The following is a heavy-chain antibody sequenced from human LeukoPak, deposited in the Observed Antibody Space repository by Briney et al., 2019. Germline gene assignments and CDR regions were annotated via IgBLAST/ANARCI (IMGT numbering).Heavy chain of an antibody. J-gene: IGHJ4*02. V-gene: IGHV3-21*01. CDR3: AKVLGYCSGGSCHRDY. CDR2: ISSSSSYI. D-gene: IGHD2-15*01. Sequence: PGGSLRLSCAASGFTFSSYSMNWVRQAPGKGLEWVSSISSSSSYIYYADSVKGRFTISRDNAKNSLYLQMNSLRAEDTAVYYCAKVLGYCSGGSCHRDYWGQGTLVTVSS. CDR1: GFTFSSYS.